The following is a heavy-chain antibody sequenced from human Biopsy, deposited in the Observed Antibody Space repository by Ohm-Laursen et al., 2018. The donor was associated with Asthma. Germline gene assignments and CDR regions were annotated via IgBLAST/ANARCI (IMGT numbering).Heavy chain of an antibody. CDR3: ARHWNWGSFFDY. CDR1: GGSMSSSSYS. V-gene: IGHV4-39*01. CDR2: ISYTGNT. J-gene: IGHJ4*02. Sequence: SETLSLTCTVSGGSMSSSSYSWGWIRQPPGKGLEWIGSISYTGNTDIPPLRSRVTLSVDTSKSNFSLKLSSATAADTAVSYCARHWNWGSFFDYWGQGMLVTVSS. D-gene: IGHD7-27*01.